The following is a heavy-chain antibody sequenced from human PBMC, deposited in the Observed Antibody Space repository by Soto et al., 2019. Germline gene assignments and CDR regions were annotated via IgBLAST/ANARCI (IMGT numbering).Heavy chain of an antibody. CDR2: IYATGTT. CDR3: VRDGTKTLRDGVDP. D-gene: IGHD1-1*01. Sequence: QVQLQESGPGLVKPSETLSLTCTVSGASISGYYWSWIRKSVGKGLEWIGRIYATGTTDYNPSLKSRVRMSVDTSKKQFSLKLRSVTAADTAVYYCVRDGTKTLRDGVDPWGQGISVTVSS. J-gene: IGHJ5*02. V-gene: IGHV4-4*07. CDR1: GASISGYY.